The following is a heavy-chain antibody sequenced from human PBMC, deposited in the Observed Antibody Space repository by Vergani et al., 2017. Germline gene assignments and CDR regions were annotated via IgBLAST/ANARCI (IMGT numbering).Heavy chain of an antibody. Sequence: EVQLVESGGGLVQPGGSLRLSCAASGFTFSSYEMNWVRQAPGKGLEWVSYISSSGSTIYYADSVKGRFTISRDNAKNSLYLQMNSLRAEDTAVYYCARSSSLGGYYYYYGMDVWGQGTTVTVSS. CDR2: ISSSGSTI. CDR1: GFTFSSYE. J-gene: IGHJ6*02. V-gene: IGHV3-48*03. CDR3: ARSSSLGGYYYYYGMDV. D-gene: IGHD6-6*01.